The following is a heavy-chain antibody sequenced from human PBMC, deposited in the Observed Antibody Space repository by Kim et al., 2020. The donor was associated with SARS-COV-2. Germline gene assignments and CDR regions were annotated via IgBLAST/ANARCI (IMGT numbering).Heavy chain of an antibody. V-gene: IGHV3-30*04. CDR2: ISYDGSNK. Sequence: GGSLRLSCAASGFTFSSYAMHWVRQAPGKGLEWVAVISYDGSNKYYADSVKGRFTISRDNSKNTLYLQMNSLRAEDTAGYYCARSPPAGTTPAFDIWGQ. J-gene: IGHJ3*02. CDR3: ARSPPAGTTPAFDI. CDR1: GFTFSSYA.